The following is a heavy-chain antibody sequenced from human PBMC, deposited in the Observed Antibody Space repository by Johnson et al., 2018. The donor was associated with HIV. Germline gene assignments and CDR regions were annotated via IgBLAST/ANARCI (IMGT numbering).Heavy chain of an antibody. V-gene: IGHV3-30-3*01. CDR3: ARDGEDSTSSSPGAFDM. D-gene: IGHD6-6*01. Sequence: QVQLVESGGGVVQPGRSLRLSCAASGFTFSSYAMHWVRQAPGKGLEWVAVISYDGSNKYYADSVKGRFTISRDNSKNTLYLQMNSLRAEDTAVYYCARDGEDSTSSSPGAFDMWGQGTMVTVSS. CDR1: GFTFSSYA. J-gene: IGHJ3*02. CDR2: ISYDGSNK.